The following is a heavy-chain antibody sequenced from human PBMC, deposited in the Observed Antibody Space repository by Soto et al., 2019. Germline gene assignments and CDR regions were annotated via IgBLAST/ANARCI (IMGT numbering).Heavy chain of an antibody. Sequence: QVQLQESGPGLVKPSGTLSLTCAVSGGSISSSNWWIWVRQPSGKGLEWIGEIYHSGSTNYNPSLKRRVTMSVDKSKNPFSLKLTSVNAADTAVYYCARSGGYSYGAYWGQGTLVTVSS. CDR1: GGSISSSNW. D-gene: IGHD5-18*01. CDR2: IYHSGST. V-gene: IGHV4-4*02. J-gene: IGHJ4*02. CDR3: ARSGGYSYGAY.